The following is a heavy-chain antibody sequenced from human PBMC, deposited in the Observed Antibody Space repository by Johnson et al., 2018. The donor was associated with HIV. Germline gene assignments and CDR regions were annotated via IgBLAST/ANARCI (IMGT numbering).Heavy chain of an antibody. D-gene: IGHD3-10*01. Sequence: VQLVESGGDLVQPGGSLRLSCVGSGFTFSTNWMHWVRQAPGKGLAWVARISDDGNDISYADSVKGRFTISRDNAKNTLYLRMDSLGAEDTAMYYCARVSFGEGAFDIWGHGTMVTVSS. CDR1: GFTFSTNW. CDR2: ISDDGNDI. V-gene: IGHV3-74*03. J-gene: IGHJ3*02. CDR3: ARVSFGEGAFDI.